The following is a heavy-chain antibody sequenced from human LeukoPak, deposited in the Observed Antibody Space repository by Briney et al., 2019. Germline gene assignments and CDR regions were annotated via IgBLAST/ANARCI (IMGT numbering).Heavy chain of an antibody. CDR3: AREGMVAQNYFDY. J-gene: IGHJ4*02. D-gene: IGHD1-26*01. V-gene: IGHV1-69*05. CDR2: IIPIFGTA. CDR1: GGTFSSYA. Sequence: SVKVSCKASGGTFSSYAISWVRQAPGQGLEWMGRIIPIFGTANYAQQLQGRVTITTDESTSTAYMELSSLRSEDTAVYYCAREGMVAQNYFDYWGQGTLVTVSS.